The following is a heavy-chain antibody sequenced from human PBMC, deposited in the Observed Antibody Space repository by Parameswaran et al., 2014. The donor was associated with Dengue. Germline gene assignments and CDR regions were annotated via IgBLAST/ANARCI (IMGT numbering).Heavy chain of an antibody. V-gene: IGHV1-18*01. Sequence: WVRQAPGQGLEWMGWISAYNDSPNYAQRLQGRVTMTTDTSTSTAYMELRSLRSDDTAVYYCATVTIPDEVAFDIWGQGTVVTVSS. J-gene: IGHJ3*02. D-gene: IGHD3-3*01. CDR2: ISAYNDSP. CDR3: ATVTIPDEVAFDI.